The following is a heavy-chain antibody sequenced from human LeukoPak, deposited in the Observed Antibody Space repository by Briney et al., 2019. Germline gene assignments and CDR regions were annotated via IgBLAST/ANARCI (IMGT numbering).Heavy chain of an antibody. J-gene: IGHJ4*02. CDR1: GFTFSSYS. CDR3: ARDKATVTGG. D-gene: IGHD4-4*01. V-gene: IGHV3-21*01. CDR2: ISSSSSYI. Sequence: PGGSLRLSCAASGFTFSSYSMNWVRQAPGKGLEWVSSISSSSSYIYYADSAKGRFTISRDNAKNSLYLQMNSLRAEDTAVYYCARDKATVTGGWGQGTLVTVSS.